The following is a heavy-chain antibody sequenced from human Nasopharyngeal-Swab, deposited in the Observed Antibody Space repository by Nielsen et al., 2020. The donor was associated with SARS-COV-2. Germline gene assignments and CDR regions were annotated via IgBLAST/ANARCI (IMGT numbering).Heavy chain of an antibody. D-gene: IGHD3-22*01. CDR3: ARDVDSSGYYAWFDP. Sequence: ASVKVSCKASGYTFTSYYMHWVRQAPGQGLEWMGIINPSGGSTSYAQKFQGRVTMTRDTSTSTVYMELRSLRSEDTAVYYCARDVDSSGYYAWFDPWGQGTLVTVSS. V-gene: IGHV1-46*01. CDR2: INPSGGST. CDR1: GYTFTSYY. J-gene: IGHJ5*02.